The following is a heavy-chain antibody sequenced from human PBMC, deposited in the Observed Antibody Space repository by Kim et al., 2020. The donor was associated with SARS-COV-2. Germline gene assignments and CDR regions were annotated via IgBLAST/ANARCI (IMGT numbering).Heavy chain of an antibody. V-gene: IGHV3-23*01. CDR3: AKENYGDYGGIDY. CDR1: GFTFSSYA. D-gene: IGHD4-17*01. J-gene: IGHJ4*02. Sequence: GGSLRLSCAASGFTFSSYAMSWVRQTPGKGLEWVSGVSGSGGSTYFADSVKGRFTISRDNSKNTLYLQMNSLRPEDTAVYYCAKENYGDYGGIDYWGQGTLVTVSS. CDR2: VSGSGGST.